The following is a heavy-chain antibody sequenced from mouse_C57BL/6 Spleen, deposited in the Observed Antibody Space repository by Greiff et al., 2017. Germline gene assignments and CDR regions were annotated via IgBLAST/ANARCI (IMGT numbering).Heavy chain of an antibody. Sequence: QVQLQQSGAELVRPGSSVKLSCKASGYTFTSYWMDWVKQRPGQGLEWIGNIYPSDSETHYNQKFKDKATLTVDKSSSTAYMQLSSLTSEDSAVYYCARGDYYGSVYYFDYWGQGTTRTVSS. J-gene: IGHJ2*01. CDR1: GYTFTSYW. CDR3: ARGDYYGSVYYFDY. CDR2: IYPSDSET. V-gene: IGHV1-61*01. D-gene: IGHD1-1*01.